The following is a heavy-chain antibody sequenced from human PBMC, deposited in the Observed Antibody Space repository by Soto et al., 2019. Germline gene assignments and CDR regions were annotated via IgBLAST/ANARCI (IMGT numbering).Heavy chain of an antibody. CDR3: ARDPAPGKVYFDY. J-gene: IGHJ4*02. V-gene: IGHV4-59*01. Sequence: PSETLSLTCTVSGGSISSYYWSWIRQPPGKGLEWIGYIYYSGSTNYNPSLKSRVTISVDTSKNQFSLKLSSVTAADTAVYYCARDPAPGKVYFDYWGQGTLVTVSS. CDR1: GGSISSYY. CDR2: IYYSGST.